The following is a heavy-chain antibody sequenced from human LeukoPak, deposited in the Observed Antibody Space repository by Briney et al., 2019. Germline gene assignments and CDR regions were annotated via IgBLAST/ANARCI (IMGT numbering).Heavy chain of an antibody. J-gene: IGHJ6*02. Sequence: GASVKVSCKASGGTFSSYAISWVRQAPGQGLEWMGGIIPIFGTANYAQKFQGRVTITADESTSTAYMELSSLRSEDTAVYYCARDRFSGSWRYYYGMDVWGQGTTVTVSS. CDR2: IIPIFGTA. V-gene: IGHV1-69*13. CDR1: GGTFSSYA. D-gene: IGHD6-6*01. CDR3: ARDRFSGSWRYYYGMDV.